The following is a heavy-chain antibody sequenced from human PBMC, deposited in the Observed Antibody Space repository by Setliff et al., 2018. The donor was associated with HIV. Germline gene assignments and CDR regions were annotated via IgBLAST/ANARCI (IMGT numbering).Heavy chain of an antibody. J-gene: IGHJ6*03. V-gene: IGHV2-70*16. CDR3: ARIRTTHYYYMDV. D-gene: IGHD1-1*01. Sequence: SQTLSLTCTFSGFSLSTSGMCVSWIRQPPGKALEWLARIDWDDDKFYSTSLKTRLTISKDTSKNQVVLTMTNMDPVDTATYYCARIRTTHYYYMDVWGKGTKVTVSS. CDR2: IDWDDDK. CDR1: GFSLSTSGMC.